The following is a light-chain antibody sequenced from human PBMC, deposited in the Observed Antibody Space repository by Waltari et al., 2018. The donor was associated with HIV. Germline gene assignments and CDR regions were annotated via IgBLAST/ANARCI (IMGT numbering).Light chain of an antibody. V-gene: IGLV3-21*01. CDR3: QVFENSRDQA. CDR2: DDK. J-gene: IGLJ1*01. CDR1: HIGDKH. Sequence: YVLTQPPSVSVAPGKTATITCGGNHIGDKHVHWYQQKSGQAPVLVIYDDKLRPSGIPARSSGSNSGGTATLTISGVEVGDEAEYYCQVFENSRDQAFGTGTKVTVL.